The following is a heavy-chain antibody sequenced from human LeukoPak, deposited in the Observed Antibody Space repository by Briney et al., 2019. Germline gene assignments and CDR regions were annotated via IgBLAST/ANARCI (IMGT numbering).Heavy chain of an antibody. D-gene: IGHD2-2*02. J-gene: IGHJ4*02. V-gene: IGHV3-23*01. CDR2: ISGSGGST. CDR1: GFTFSSYA. Sequence: GGSLRLSCAASGFTFSSYAMSWVRQAPGKGLEWVSAISGSGGSTYYADSVKGRFTISRDNSKNTLYLQMNSLRAEDTAVYYCAKEYCSSTSCYITGDYWGQGTLVTVSS. CDR3: AKEYCSSTSCYITGDY.